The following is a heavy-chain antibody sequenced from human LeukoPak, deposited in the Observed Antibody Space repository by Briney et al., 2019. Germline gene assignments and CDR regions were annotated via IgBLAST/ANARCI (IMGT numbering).Heavy chain of an antibody. CDR2: ISGSGGST. J-gene: IGHJ4*02. D-gene: IGHD6-13*01. V-gene: IGHV3-23*01. Sequence: GGSLRLSCAASGFTFSSYAMSWVRQALGKGLEWVSAISGSGGSTYYADSVKGRFTISRDNSKNTLYLQMNGLRADDTAVYFCAKTGSSSWGFFDYWGQGTLVTVSS. CDR1: GFTFSSYA. CDR3: AKTGSSSWGFFDY.